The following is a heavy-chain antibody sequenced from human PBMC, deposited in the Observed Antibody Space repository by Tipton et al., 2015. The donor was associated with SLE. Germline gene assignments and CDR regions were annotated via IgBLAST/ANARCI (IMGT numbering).Heavy chain of an antibody. CDR1: GVSISSGGYY. D-gene: IGHD3-22*01. CDR2: MSYSGNT. J-gene: IGHJ4*02. CDR3: ARHPEFYDTDSPGDY. Sequence: TLSLTCTVSGVSISSGGYYWTWLRPHPEKGLEWIGYMSYSGNTFYNPSLKSRVSISVDTSKNQFSLRLSSVTAADSAVYYCARHPEFYDTDSPGDYWGQGTLVTVSS. V-gene: IGHV4-31*03.